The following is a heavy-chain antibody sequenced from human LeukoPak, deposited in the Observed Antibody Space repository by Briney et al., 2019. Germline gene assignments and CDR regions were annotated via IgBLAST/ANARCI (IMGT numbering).Heavy chain of an antibody. D-gene: IGHD6-13*01. J-gene: IGHJ2*01. CDR2: IYHSGST. CDR3: ARGGSRSSWFSWYFDL. Sequence: GSLRLSCAASGFIFSNAWMSWVRQAPGKGLEWVGSIYHSGSTYYNPSLKSRVTISVDTSKNQFSLKLSSVTAADTAVYYCARGGSRSSWFSWYFDLWGRGTLVTVSS. V-gene: IGHV4-4*02. CDR1: GFIFSNAW.